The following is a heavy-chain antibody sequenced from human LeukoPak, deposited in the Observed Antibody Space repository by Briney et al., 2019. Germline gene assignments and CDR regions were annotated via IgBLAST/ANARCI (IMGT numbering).Heavy chain of an antibody. J-gene: IGHJ3*02. CDR2: INSDGSST. V-gene: IGHV3-74*01. Sequence: PGGSLRLSCAASGFTFSRYWMHWVRQAPGKGLLWVSRINSDGSSTYYADSVKGRFTTSRDNAKNALHLKMNSLTAEDTAVYYCVLDLFSSFAFDIWGQGTMVTVSS. D-gene: IGHD3/OR15-3a*01. CDR1: GFTFSRYW. CDR3: VLDLFSSFAFDI.